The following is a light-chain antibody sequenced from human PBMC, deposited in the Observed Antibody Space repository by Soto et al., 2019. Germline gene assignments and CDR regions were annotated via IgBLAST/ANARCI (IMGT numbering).Light chain of an antibody. J-gene: IGKJ4*01. CDR1: QSVSSSY. CDR3: QPYGSSPLLT. V-gene: IGKV3-20*01. CDR2: GAS. Sequence: EIVLAQSPGTLSLSPGERATLSCRASQSVSSSYLAWYQQKPGQAPRLLIYGASSRATGIPDRFSGSGSGTAFTLTISRLEPEDFAVYYCQPYGSSPLLTFGGGTKVEIK.